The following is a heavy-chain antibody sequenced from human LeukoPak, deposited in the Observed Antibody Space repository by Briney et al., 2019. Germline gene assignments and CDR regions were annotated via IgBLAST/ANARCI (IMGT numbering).Heavy chain of an antibody. D-gene: IGHD5-24*01. CDR3: AKEAERWRASFEVGGQAAFDH. CDR1: GFTFSSYS. V-gene: IGHV3-33*06. Sequence: GGSLRLSCAASGFTFSSYSMNWVRQAPGKGLEWVAVIWYDGSKTDYADSVKGRFDISRDTSKNTLYLQMNSLRAEDTAVYFCAKEAERWRASFEVGGQAAFDHWGQGMLVTVSS. CDR2: IWYDGSKT. J-gene: IGHJ4*02.